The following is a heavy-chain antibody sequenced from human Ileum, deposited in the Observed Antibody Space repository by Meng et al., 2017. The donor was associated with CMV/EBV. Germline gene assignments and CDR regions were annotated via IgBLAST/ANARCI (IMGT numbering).Heavy chain of an antibody. CDR2: IYSGGST. V-gene: IGHV3-66*02. Sequence: SGFTVSSNYMTWVRQDPGKGLEWVSIIYSGGSTYYADSVKGRFTISRDNSKNTMYLQMNSLRDEDTAVYYCARGGPYYGSSSTYFQHWGQGTLVTVSS. J-gene: IGHJ1*01. D-gene: IGHD6-6*01. CDR3: ARGGPYYGSSSTYFQH. CDR1: GFTVSSNY.